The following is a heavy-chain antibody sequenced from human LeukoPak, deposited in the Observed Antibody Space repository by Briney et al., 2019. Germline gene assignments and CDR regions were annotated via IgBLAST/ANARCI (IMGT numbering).Heavy chain of an antibody. Sequence: SETLSLTCAVYGGSFSGYYWSWIRQPPGKGLEWIGEINHSGSTNYNPSLKSRVTISVDTSKNQFSLKPSSVTAADTAVYYCARISGPPFDYWGQGTLVTVSS. D-gene: IGHD5-12*01. CDR1: GGSFSGYY. CDR2: INHSGST. V-gene: IGHV4-34*01. CDR3: ARISGPPFDY. J-gene: IGHJ4*02.